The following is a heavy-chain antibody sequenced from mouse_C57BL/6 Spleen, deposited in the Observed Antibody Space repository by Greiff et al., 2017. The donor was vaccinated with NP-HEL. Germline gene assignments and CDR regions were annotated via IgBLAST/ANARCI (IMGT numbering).Heavy chain of an antibody. Sequence: DVQLQESGAELVKPGASVKLSCTASGFNITDYYMHWVKQRTEQGLEWIGRLDHEDGETKYAPKFQGKATITADTSSNTAYLQLSSLTSEDTAGYYCARSPLSTTDRVGYFDVWGTGTTVTVSS. J-gene: IGHJ1*03. CDR3: ARSPLSTTDRVGYFDV. D-gene: IGHD1-1*01. V-gene: IGHV14-2*01. CDR1: GFNITDYY. CDR2: LDHEDGET.